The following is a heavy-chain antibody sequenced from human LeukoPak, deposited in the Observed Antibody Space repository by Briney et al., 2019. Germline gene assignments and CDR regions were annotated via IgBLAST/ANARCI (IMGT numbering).Heavy chain of an antibody. V-gene: IGHV3-23*01. J-gene: IGHJ3*02. CDR1: GFTFSSYA. D-gene: IGHD3/OR15-3a*01. CDR3: ARDAGLRDAFDI. CDR2: ISGSGGST. Sequence: GSLRLSCAASGFTFSSYAMSWVRQAPGKGLEWVSAISGSGGSTYYADSVKGRFTISRDNSKNTLYLQMNSLRAGDTAVYYCARDAGLRDAFDIWGQGTMVTVSS.